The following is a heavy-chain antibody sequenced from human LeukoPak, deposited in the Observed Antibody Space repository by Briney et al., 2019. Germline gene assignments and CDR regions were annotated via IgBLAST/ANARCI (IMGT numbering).Heavy chain of an antibody. CDR2: IWYDGSNK. CDR3: AKGYSSGWPAYYFDY. Sequence: PGRSLRLSCAASGFTFSSYGMHWVRQAPGKGLEWVAVIWYDGSNKYYVDSVKGRFTISRDNSKNTLYLQMNSLRAEDTAVYYCAKGYSSGWPAYYFDYWGQGTLVTVSS. J-gene: IGHJ4*02. CDR1: GFTFSSYG. D-gene: IGHD6-19*01. V-gene: IGHV3-33*06.